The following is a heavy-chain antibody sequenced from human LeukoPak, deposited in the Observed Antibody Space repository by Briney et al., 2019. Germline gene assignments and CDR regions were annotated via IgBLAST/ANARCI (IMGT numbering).Heavy chain of an antibody. CDR3: AKDLYDYVWGSYRYAFDY. D-gene: IGHD3-16*02. J-gene: IGHJ4*02. CDR1: GFTFDDYA. Sequence: GGSLRLSCAASGFTFDDYAIHWVRQAPGKGLEWVSLISGDGGSTYYADSVKGRFTISRDNSKNSLYLQMNSLRTEDAALYYCAKDLYDYVWGSYRYAFDYWGQGTLATVSS. V-gene: IGHV3-43*02. CDR2: ISGDGGST.